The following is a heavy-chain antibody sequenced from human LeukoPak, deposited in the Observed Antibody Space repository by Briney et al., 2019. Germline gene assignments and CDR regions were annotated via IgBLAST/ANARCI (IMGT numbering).Heavy chain of an antibody. J-gene: IGHJ5*02. CDR2: INHSGST. V-gene: IGHV4-34*01. Sequence: SETLSLTCAVYGGSFSGYYWSWIRQLPGKGLEWIGEINHSGSTNYNPSLKSRVTISVDTSKNQFSLKLSSVTAADTAVYYCARGWTDIVVVVAWGAFDPWGQGTLVTVSS. CDR3: ARGWTDIVVVVAWGAFDP. CDR1: GGSFSGYY. D-gene: IGHD2-15*01.